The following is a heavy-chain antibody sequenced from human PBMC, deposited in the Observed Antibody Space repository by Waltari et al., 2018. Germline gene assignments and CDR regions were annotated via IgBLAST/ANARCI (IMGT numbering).Heavy chain of an antibody. D-gene: IGHD6-13*01. Sequence: EVQLVESGGNLVQPGGSLRLSCAASGFTFSSYWMHWVRQAPGKGLVCVSRINSDGSTTSYADSVKGRFTISRDNAKNTLYLQMNSLRAEDTAVYYCARGIVAAGTKETGFWGQGTLVTVSS. V-gene: IGHV3-74*01. CDR2: INSDGSTT. CDR1: GFTFSSYW. CDR3: ARGIVAAGTKETGF. J-gene: IGHJ4*02.